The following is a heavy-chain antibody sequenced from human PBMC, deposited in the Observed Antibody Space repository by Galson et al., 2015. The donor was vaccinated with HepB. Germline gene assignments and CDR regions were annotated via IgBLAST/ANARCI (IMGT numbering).Heavy chain of an antibody. CDR3: ARHSYSSGWYEGGGGMDV. Sequence: QSGAEVKKPGESLRISCKGSGYSFTSYWISWVRQMPGKGLEWMGRIDPSDSYTNYSPSFQGHVTISADKSISTAYLQWSSLKASDTAMYYCARHSYSSGWYEGGGGMDVWGQGTTVTVSS. V-gene: IGHV5-10-1*01. J-gene: IGHJ6*02. CDR1: GYSFTSYW. D-gene: IGHD6-19*01. CDR2: IDPSDSYT.